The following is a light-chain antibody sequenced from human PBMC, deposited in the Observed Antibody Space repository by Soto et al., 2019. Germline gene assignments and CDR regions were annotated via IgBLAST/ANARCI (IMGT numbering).Light chain of an antibody. V-gene: IGKV1-5*03. CDR3: QQYRGYSWT. CDR1: QSVTSR. CDR2: KAS. Sequence: DIQMTQSPSTLSASVGDRVTITCRASQSVTSRLAWYQQKPGKAPNLLIYKASNLEYGVSSRFSGSGYGTEFTLTISSLQPDVFATYYCQQYRGYSWTFGQGTKVEIK. J-gene: IGKJ1*01.